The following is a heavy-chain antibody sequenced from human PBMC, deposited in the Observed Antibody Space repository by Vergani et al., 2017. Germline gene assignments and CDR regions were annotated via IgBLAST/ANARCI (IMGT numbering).Heavy chain of an antibody. V-gene: IGHV4-61*02. Sequence: QVQLQESGPGLVRPSQTLSLTCTVSGGSISSGRYYWSWFRQPAGKGLEWIGRFYTGGGTSYNPSLKSRVTISVDTSTNQFSLQLSSVTAADTAVYYCARDPLYSTTWPFLLLDMDVWGQGTTVTVSS. D-gene: IGHD6-13*01. CDR2: FYTGGGT. J-gene: IGHJ6*02. CDR1: GGSISSGRYY. CDR3: ARDPLYSTTWPFLLLDMDV.